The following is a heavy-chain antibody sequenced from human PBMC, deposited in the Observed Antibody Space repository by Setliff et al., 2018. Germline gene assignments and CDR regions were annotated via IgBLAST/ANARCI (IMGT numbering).Heavy chain of an antibody. CDR2: IYYSGST. D-gene: IGHD3-22*01. Sequence: SETLSLTCTVSGGSISSGDYYWSWIRQPPGKGLEFVGYIYYSGSTNYNPSLKSRVTISIDTSKNQFPLKVNSVTAADTAVYYCASAPLLYSDSSGLSGTFDIWGQGTMVTVSS. CDR1: GGSISSGDYY. V-gene: IGHV4-30-4*08. CDR3: ASAPLLYSDSSGLSGTFDI. J-gene: IGHJ3*02.